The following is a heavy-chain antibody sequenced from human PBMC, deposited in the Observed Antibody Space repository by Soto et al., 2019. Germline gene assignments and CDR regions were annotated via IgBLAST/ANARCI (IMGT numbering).Heavy chain of an antibody. J-gene: IGHJ4*02. V-gene: IGHV4-4*02. Sequence: QVQLQESGPGLVKPSGTLSLTCAVSGDSISSTNWWNWVRQPPGKGLEWIGEIYRSGSTNYNPTLKSRVSTSVDKSKNQCSLRLTSVTAADTAVYFCARRNSSLFDYWGQGILVTVSS. D-gene: IGHD6-13*01. CDR3: ARRNSSLFDY. CDR2: IYRSGST. CDR1: GDSISSTNW.